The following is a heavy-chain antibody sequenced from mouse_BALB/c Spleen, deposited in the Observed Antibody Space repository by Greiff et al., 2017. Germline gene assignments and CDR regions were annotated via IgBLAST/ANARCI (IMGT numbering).Heavy chain of an antibody. CDR1: GFAFSSYD. J-gene: IGHJ1*01. CDR3: TREGDYYGSSSFDV. V-gene: IGHV5-12-1*01. CDR2: ISSGGGST. D-gene: IGHD1-1*01. Sequence: EVQLVESGGGLVKPGGSLKLSCAASGFAFSSYDMSWVRQTPEKRLEWVAYISSGGGSTYYPDTVKGRFTISRDNAKNTLYLQMSSLKSEDTAMYYCTREGDYYGSSSFDVWGAGTTVTVSS.